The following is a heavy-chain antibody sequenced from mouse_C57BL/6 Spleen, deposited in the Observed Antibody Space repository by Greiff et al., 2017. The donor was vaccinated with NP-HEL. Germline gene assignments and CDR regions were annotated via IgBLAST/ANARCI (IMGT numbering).Heavy chain of an antibody. Sequence: VQLQQSGPGLVQPSPSLSISCTVSGFSFTRYGVHWVRQSPGTGLEWLGVICRGGCTAYNAAFISRLSISKDNSKSQVFFKMNSLQADDTAIYYCASYYGSSYAWFAYWGQGTLVTVSA. CDR3: ASYYGSSYAWFAY. J-gene: IGHJ3*01. CDR1: GFSFTRYG. V-gene: IGHV2-2*01. CDR2: ICRGGCT. D-gene: IGHD1-1*01.